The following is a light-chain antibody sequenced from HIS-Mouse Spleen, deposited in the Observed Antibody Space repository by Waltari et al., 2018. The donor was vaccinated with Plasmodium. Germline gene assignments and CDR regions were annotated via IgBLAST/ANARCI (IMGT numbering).Light chain of an antibody. V-gene: IGLV2-23*01. Sequence: QSALTQPASVSGSPGQSITISCPVTSSAVGSYNLVSWYQQHPGKDPKLMIYEGSKRPSGVSNRFSGSKSGNTASLTISGLQAEDEADYYCCSYAGSTTWVFGGGTKLTVL. CDR1: SSAVGSYNL. CDR3: CSYAGSTTWV. J-gene: IGLJ3*02. CDR2: EGS.